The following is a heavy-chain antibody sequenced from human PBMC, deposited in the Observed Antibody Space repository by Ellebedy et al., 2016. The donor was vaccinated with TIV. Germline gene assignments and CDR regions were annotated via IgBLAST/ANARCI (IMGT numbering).Heavy chain of an antibody. CDR3: ARDPPDYYDSSGNYFDY. CDR2: INWNGGST. V-gene: IGHV3-20*01. CDR1: GFTFDDYG. Sequence: GESLKISXAASGFTFDDYGMSWVRQAPGKGLEWVSGINWNGGSTGYADSVKGRFTISRDNAKNSLYLQMNSLRAEDTALYHCARDPPDYYDSSGNYFDYWGQGTLVTVSS. D-gene: IGHD3-22*01. J-gene: IGHJ4*02.